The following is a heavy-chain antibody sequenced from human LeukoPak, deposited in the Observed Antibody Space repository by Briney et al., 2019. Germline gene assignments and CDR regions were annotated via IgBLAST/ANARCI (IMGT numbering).Heavy chain of an antibody. CDR3: ARDYRSSWYV. V-gene: IGHV3-7*03. CDR1: GFVFTNYW. Sequence: GGSLRLSCAASGFVFTNYWMSWIRQAPGKGLEWVANINQDGSEKLYVDSVKGRFTVSRDNARNSLFLQMNSLRAEDTSVYYCARDYRSSWYVRGQGTLVTVSS. CDR2: INQDGSEK. J-gene: IGHJ4*02. D-gene: IGHD6-13*01.